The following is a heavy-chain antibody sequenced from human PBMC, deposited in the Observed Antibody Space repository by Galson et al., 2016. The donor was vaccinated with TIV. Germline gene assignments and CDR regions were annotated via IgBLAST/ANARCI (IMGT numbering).Heavy chain of an antibody. D-gene: IGHD1-26*01. CDR1: GDTFRNYV. V-gene: IGHV1-69*05. CDR3: ARDASGSYKDYYYYGMDV. Sequence: QSGAEVKKPGASVKVSCKASGDTFRNYVISWVRQAPGQGLEWMGGIIPIFGTTNYAQKFQGRVTITTDKSTTTAYMELSSLRSEDTAVYYCARDASGSYKDYYYYGMDVWGQGTTVIVSS. J-gene: IGHJ6*02. CDR2: IIPIFGTT.